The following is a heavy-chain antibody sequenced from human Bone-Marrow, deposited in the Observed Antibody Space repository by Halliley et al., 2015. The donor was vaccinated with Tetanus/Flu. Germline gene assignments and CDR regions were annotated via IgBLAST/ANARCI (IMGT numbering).Heavy chain of an antibody. CDR2: IYDSGST. J-gene: IGHJ4*02. CDR1: GGSISISNW. V-gene: IGHV4-4*02. CDR3: ASNIAYNSWNGYPHY. D-gene: IGHD3-3*01. Sequence: TLSLTCAVSGGSISISNWWIWVHQSPGKGLEWIGEIYDSGSTNYNPSLKSRVTISVDKSKNQISLKVTSVTAADTAMYYCASNIAYNSWNGYPHYWGQGILVTVSS.